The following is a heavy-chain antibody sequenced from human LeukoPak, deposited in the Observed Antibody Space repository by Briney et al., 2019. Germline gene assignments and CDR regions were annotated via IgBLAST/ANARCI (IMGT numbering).Heavy chain of an antibody. CDR2: IYYSGST. D-gene: IGHD5-12*01. J-gene: IGHJ4*02. CDR1: GGSISSGGYS. CDR3: ARDCHGGYDPEGFDY. V-gene: IGHV4-31*03. Sequence: SQTLSLTCTVSGGSISSGGYSWSWIRQHSGKGLEWIGYIYYSGSTYYSPSLKSRVTISVDTSKNQFSLKLTSVTAADTAVYYCARDCHGGYDPEGFDYWGQGTLVTVSS.